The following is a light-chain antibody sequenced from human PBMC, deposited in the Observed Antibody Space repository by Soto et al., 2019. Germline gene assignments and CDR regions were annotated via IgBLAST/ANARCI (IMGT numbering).Light chain of an antibody. Sequence: DTVVSQSPLSLPVSPGEPASISCRSSQSLLHSNGYNYLEWYVQKPGQSPQLLVYLGSTRASGVPDRFSGCGSGTDFTLKISRVEAEDVGVYYCMQSLQAPPFTFGQGTKVDIK. CDR3: MQSLQAPPFT. V-gene: IGKV2-28*01. J-gene: IGKJ2*01. CDR2: LGS. CDR1: QSLLHSNGYNY.